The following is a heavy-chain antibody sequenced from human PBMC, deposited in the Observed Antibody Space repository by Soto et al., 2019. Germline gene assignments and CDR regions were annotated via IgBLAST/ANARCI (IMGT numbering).Heavy chain of an antibody. CDR1: GGTFSSYA. CDR3: ARDLPRIGYCSGGSCYSNFDY. Sequence: ASVKVSCKASGGTFSSYAISWVRQAPGQGLEWMGGIIPIFGTANYAQKFQGRVTITADKSTSTAYMELSSLRSEDTAVYYCARDLPRIGYCSGGSCYSNFDYWGQGTLVTVSS. D-gene: IGHD2-15*01. V-gene: IGHV1-69*06. CDR2: IIPIFGTA. J-gene: IGHJ4*02.